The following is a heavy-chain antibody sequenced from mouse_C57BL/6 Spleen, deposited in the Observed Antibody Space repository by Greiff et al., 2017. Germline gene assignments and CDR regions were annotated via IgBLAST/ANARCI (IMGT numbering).Heavy chain of an antibody. V-gene: IGHV1-55*01. CDR3: ARGDYYGSSYGY. Sequence: QVQLQQPGAELVKPGASVKMSCKASGYTFTSYWITWVKQRPGQGLERIGDIYPGSGSTNYNEKFKSKATLTVDTSSSTAYMQLSSLTSEDSAVYYCARGDYYGSSYGYWGQGTTLTVSS. CDR1: GYTFTSYW. CDR2: IYPGSGST. D-gene: IGHD1-1*01. J-gene: IGHJ2*01.